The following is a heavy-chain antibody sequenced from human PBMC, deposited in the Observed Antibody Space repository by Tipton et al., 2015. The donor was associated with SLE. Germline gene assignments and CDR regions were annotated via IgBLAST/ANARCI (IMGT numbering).Heavy chain of an antibody. D-gene: IGHD6-6*01. CDR2: ISGSGTNK. J-gene: IGHJ4*02. CDR1: GFRFSSYE. V-gene: IGHV3-48*03. CDR3: TTEYSSSDAFDS. Sequence: SLRLSCAASGFRFSSYEMNWVRQAPGKGLEWVSYISGSGTNKYYADSVKGRFTISRDNAKNSLYLQMNSLRAEDTALYYCTTEYSSSDAFDSWGQGTLVTVSS.